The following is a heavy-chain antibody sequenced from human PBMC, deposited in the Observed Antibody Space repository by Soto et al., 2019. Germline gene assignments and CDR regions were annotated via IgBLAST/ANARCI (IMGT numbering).Heavy chain of an antibody. CDR2: IYYSGST. CDR3: ARVGLFLYFDY. CDR1: GGSSSSYY. J-gene: IGHJ4*02. Sequence: QVQLQYSCPGLVKPSETLSLTCTVSGGSSSSYYCSWIRQPPGKGLEWIGYIYYSGSTNYNPSLKSRVTISVDTSKNQFSLKLSSVTAADTAVYYCARVGLFLYFDYWGQGTLVTVSS. V-gene: IGHV4-59*01. D-gene: IGHD3-16*01.